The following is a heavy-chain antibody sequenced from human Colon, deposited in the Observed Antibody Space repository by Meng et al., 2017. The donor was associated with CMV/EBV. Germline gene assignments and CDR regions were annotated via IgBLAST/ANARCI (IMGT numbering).Heavy chain of an antibody. J-gene: IGHJ6*02. D-gene: IGHD3-3*01. CDR2: INPSGGST. CDR3: ARESKARDVLDDFWSGSGLYYYYGMDV. Sequence: RQARGQGLEWMGIINPSGGSTSYAQKFQGRVTMTRDTSTSTVYMELSSLRSEDTAVYYCARESKARDVLDDFWSGSGLYYYYGMDVWGQGTTVTVSS. V-gene: IGHV1-46*01.